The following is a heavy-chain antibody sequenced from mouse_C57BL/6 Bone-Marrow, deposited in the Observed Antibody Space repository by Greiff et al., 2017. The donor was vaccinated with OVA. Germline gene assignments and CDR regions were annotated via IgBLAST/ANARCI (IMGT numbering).Heavy chain of an antibody. V-gene: IGHV11-2*01. D-gene: IGHD2-1*01. J-gene: IGHJ1*03. CDR3: MRYGNYWYFDV. Sequence: VKLVETGGGLVQPGGSRGLSCEGSGFTFSGFWMSWVRQTPGKTLEWIGDINSDGSAINYAPSIKDRFTIFRDNDKSTLYLQMSNVRSEDTATYFCMRYGNYWYFDVWGTGTTVTVSS. CDR2: INSDGSAI. CDR1: GFTFSGFW.